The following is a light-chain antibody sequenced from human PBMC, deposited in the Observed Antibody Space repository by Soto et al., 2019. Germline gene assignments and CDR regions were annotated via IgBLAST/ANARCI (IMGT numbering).Light chain of an antibody. V-gene: IGLV2-8*01. CDR1: SSDVGGYNY. Sequence: QSVLTQPPSASGSPGQSVTISCTGTSSDVGGYNYVSWYQHHPGKAPKLVIYEVSKRPSGVPDRFSGSKSGNTASLTVSGLQAEDEADYYCSSYAGSTCFVFGTGTKLTVL. J-gene: IGLJ1*01. CDR3: SSYAGSTCFV. CDR2: EVS.